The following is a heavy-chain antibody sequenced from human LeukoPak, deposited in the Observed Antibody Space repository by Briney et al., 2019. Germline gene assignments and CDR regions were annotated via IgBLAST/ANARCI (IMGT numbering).Heavy chain of an antibody. CDR2: IYYSGST. D-gene: IGHD6-13*01. Sequence: PSETLSLTCTVSGGSISSYYWSWIRQPPGKGLEWIGYIYYSGSTNYNPSLKSRVTISVDTSKNQFSLKLSSVTAADTAVYYCARDSRSIAAPQQLVRYFDYWGQGTLVTVSS. CDR1: GGSISSYY. CDR3: ARDSRSIAAPQQLVRYFDY. V-gene: IGHV4-59*12. J-gene: IGHJ4*02.